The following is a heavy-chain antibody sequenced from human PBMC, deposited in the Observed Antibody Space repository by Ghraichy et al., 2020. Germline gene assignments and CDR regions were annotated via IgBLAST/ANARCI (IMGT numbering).Heavy chain of an antibody. V-gene: IGHV1-24*01. Sequence: ASVKVSCKVSGYTLTELSIHWVRHAPCKVLEWMGGFDPEDGETIYAQKFQGRVTMTEDTSTDTAYMELSSLRSEYTAVYYCATGGVGGVYDAFDIWGQGTMFTVSS. CDR1: GYTLTELS. CDR3: ATGGVGGVYDAFDI. CDR2: FDPEDGET. D-gene: IGHD1-26*01. J-gene: IGHJ3*02.